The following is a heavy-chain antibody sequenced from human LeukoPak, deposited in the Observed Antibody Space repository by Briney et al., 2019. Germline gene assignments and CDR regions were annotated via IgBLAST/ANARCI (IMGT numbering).Heavy chain of an antibody. CDR3: ARHPFASPFDY. CDR1: GGSINSNY. Sequence: SETLSLTCTVSGGSINSNYWSWIRQPPGEGLEWIAYIYETGNSDYNPSLKSRVTVSIDTSKSQVSLKLSSVTAADTAVYYCARHPFASPFDYWGQGTLVTVSS. CDR2: IYETGNS. J-gene: IGHJ4*02. V-gene: IGHV4-59*08. D-gene: IGHD2-21*01.